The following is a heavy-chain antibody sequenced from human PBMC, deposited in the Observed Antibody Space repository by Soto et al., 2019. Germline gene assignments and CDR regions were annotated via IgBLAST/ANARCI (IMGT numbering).Heavy chain of an antibody. CDR2: ISSSSSTK. V-gene: IGHV3-48*02. CDR1: GFTFSGYN. CDR3: AMDLGYCVSTSCYLFDP. J-gene: IGHJ5*02. Sequence: PGGSLRLSCAASGFTFSGYNMNWVRQAPGKGLEWVSYISSSSSTKYYADSVKSRFTISRDNPKNSLYLQMNSLRDEDTAVYYCAMDLGYCVSTSCYLFDPWGQRSLVTVSS. D-gene: IGHD2-2*03.